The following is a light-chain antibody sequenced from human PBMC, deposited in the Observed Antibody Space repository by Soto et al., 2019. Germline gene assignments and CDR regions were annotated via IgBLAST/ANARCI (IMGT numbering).Light chain of an antibody. CDR1: SSDVGSYNL. CDR3: CSYAGTSTFPYV. V-gene: IGLV2-23*02. Sequence: SVLTQPASVSGSPGQPITISCTGTSSDVGSYNLVSWYQHHPGKAPKLMIYDVSKRPSGASNRFSGSKSGNTASLTISGLQAEDEADSYCCSYAGTSTFPYVFGTGTKVTVL. J-gene: IGLJ1*01. CDR2: DVS.